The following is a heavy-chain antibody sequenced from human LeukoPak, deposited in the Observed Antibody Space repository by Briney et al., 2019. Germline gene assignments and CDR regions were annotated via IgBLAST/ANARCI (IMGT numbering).Heavy chain of an antibody. D-gene: IGHD2-2*01. V-gene: IGHV3-48*04. CDR3: ELHCSSSSCYLYGMDV. J-gene: IGHJ6*02. CDR2: ISSRNNTI. Sequence: GGSLRLSCAASGFTFSSYSKNWVRPAPGKGPGWVSYISSRNNTIYCADSVKGRFTISRDNAKNSLYLQMNSRRAEDTAVYYCELHCSSSSCYLYGMDVWGQGTTVTVSS. CDR1: GFTFSSYS.